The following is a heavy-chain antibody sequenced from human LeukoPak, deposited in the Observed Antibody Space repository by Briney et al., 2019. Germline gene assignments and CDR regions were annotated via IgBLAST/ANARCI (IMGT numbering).Heavy chain of an antibody. Sequence: PSQTLSLTCTVSGGSISSGSYYWSWIRQPAGKGLEWIGRIHASGSTNYNPSLKSRVTISVDTSKNQFSLKLSSVTAADTAVYYCASGYYDILTGYFWGQGTLVTVSS. CDR3: ASGYYDILTGYF. CDR1: GGSISSGSYY. V-gene: IGHV4-61*02. CDR2: IHASGST. D-gene: IGHD3-9*01. J-gene: IGHJ4*02.